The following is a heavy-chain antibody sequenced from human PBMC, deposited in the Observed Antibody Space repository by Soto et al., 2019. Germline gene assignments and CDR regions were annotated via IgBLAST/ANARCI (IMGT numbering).Heavy chain of an antibody. CDR2: INAGNGNT. CDR3: ARDLSPMVRGAPAGWILGTYVFDP. CDR1: GYTFTSYA. J-gene: IGHJ5*02. D-gene: IGHD3-10*01. V-gene: IGHV1-3*01. Sequence: ASVKVSCKASGYTFTSYAMHWVRQAPGQRLEWMGWINAGNGNTKYSQKFQGRVTITRDTSASTAYMELSSLRSEDTAVYYCARDLSPMVRGAPAGWILGTYVFDPWGQGTLVTVSS.